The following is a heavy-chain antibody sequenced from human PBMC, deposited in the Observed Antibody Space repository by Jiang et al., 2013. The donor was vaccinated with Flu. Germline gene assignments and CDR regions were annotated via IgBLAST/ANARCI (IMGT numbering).Heavy chain of an antibody. V-gene: IGHV1-2*02. CDR1: GYTFTGYY. D-gene: IGHD3-22*01. J-gene: IGHJ3*02. Sequence: QSGAEVKKPGASVKVSCKASGYTFTGYYMHWVRQAPGQGLEWMGWINPNSGGTNYAQKFQGRVTMTRDTSISTAYMELSRLRSDDTAVYYCARRRSSGHTRDAFDIWGQGTMVTISS. CDR3: ARRRSSGHTRDAFDI. CDR2: INPNSGGT.